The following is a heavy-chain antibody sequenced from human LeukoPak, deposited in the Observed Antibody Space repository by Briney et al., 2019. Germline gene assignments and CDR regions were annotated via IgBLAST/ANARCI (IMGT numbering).Heavy chain of an antibody. J-gene: IGHJ4*02. V-gene: IGHV3-53*04. D-gene: IGHD6-19*01. CDR2: IYSAGNT. Sequence: AGSLRLSCVASGFTVSSNYISWVRQAPGKGLEWGSVIYSAGNTYYADSVKGRFTISRHNSKNTLYLQMNSLRVEDTAVYYCARGGTPGYSSGRIDYWGQGTLVTVSS. CDR3: ARGGTPGYSSGRIDY. CDR1: GFTVSSNY.